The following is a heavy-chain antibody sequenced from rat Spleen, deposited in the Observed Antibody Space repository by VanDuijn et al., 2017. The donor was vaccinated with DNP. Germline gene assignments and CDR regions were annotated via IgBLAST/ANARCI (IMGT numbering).Heavy chain of an antibody. CDR1: GFTFNKYW. D-gene: IGHD1-8*01. Sequence: EVQLVESGGDLVQPGRSLKLSCVASGFTFNKYWMTWIRQVPGRGLEWIASITSGGGITYYPDSVRGRFTISRDNAENTLYLQMNSLRAEDTATYYCVREGTTTWFAYWGQGTLVTVSS. CDR3: VREGTTTWFAY. J-gene: IGHJ3*01. V-gene: IGHV5-31*01. CDR2: ITSGGGIT.